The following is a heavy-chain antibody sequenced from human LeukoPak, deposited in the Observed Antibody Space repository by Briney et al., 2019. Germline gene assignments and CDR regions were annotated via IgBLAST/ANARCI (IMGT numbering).Heavy chain of an antibody. CDR1: AGSMSPYY. CDR3: ARGGYYYLDV. V-gene: IGHV4-59*01. CDR2: IFHNGNT. Sequence: SETLSLTCTVSAGSMSPYYWSWIRQSPGKGLEWIAYIFHNGNTKYNPSLWSRVTISIDTSRNQVFLNLNSVTAADTAVYYCARGGYYYLDVWGKGTTVTVSS. J-gene: IGHJ6*03.